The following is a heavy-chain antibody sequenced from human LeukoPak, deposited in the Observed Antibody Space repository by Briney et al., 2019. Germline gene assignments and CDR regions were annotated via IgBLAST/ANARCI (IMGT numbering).Heavy chain of an antibody. Sequence: PSETLSLTCAVYGGSFSGYYWSWIRQPPGKGLEWIGEINHSGSTNYNPSLKSRVTISVDTSKNQFSLKLSSVTAADTAVYYCARRTRWLQPYYFDYWGQGTLVTVSS. J-gene: IGHJ4*02. CDR1: GGSFSGYY. CDR2: INHSGST. V-gene: IGHV4-34*01. CDR3: ARRTRWLQPYYFDY. D-gene: IGHD5-12*01.